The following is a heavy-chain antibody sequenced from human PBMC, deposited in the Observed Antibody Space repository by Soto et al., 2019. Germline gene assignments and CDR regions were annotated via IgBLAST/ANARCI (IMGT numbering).Heavy chain of an antibody. CDR2: IYYSGST. D-gene: IGHD2-2*01. V-gene: IGHV4-59*01. Sequence: SETLSLTCTVSGGSISSYYWSWIRQPPGKGLEWIGYIYYSGSTNYNPSLKSRVTISVDTSKNQFSLRLSSVTAADTAVYYCAREVGSIVVVPAATAYYYYYYMDVWGKGTTVTVSS. CDR3: AREVGSIVVVPAATAYYYYYYMDV. CDR1: GGSISSYY. J-gene: IGHJ6*03.